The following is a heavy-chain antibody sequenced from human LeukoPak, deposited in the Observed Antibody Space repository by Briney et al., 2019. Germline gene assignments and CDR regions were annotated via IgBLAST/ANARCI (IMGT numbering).Heavy chain of an antibody. D-gene: IGHD5-12*01. V-gene: IGHV3-9*01. CDR3: AKDGIVVATIGYFDY. J-gene: IGHJ4*02. CDR1: GFTFDDYA. Sequence: HPGRSLRLSCAASGFTFDDYAMHWVRQAPGKGLEWVSGISWNSGSIGYADSVKGRFTISRDNAKNSLYLQMNSLRAEDTALYYCAKDGIVVATIGYFDYWGQGTLVTVSS. CDR2: ISWNSGSI.